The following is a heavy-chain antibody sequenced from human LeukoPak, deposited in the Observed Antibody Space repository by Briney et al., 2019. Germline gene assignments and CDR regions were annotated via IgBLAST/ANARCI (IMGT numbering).Heavy chain of an antibody. CDR3: AILIAVAGPATFY. J-gene: IGHJ4*02. V-gene: IGHV3-23*01. CDR1: GFTFSSYA. Sequence: GSLRLSCAASGFTFSSYAMSWVRQAPGKGLQWVSSISGSGDSTYYADSVKGRFTISRDNSNNTLYLQMNSLGAEDTAVYYCAILIAVAGPATFYWGQGTLVTVSS. CDR2: ISGSGDST. D-gene: IGHD6-19*01.